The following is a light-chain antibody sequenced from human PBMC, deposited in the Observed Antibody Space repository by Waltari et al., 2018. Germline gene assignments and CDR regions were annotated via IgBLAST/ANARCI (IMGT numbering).Light chain of an antibody. V-gene: IGLV1-40*01. CDR2: GNS. CDR1: SSNIGAGYD. CDR3: QSYDSSLGGSV. Sequence: CTGSSSNIGAGYDVNWYQQLPGEAPKLLIYGNSNRPSGVPDRISGSKSGTSASLAITGLQAEDEADYYCQSYDSSLGGSVFGGGTKVTVL. J-gene: IGLJ2*01.